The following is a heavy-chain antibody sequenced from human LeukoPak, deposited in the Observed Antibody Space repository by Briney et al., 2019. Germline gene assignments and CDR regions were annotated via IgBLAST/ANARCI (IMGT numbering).Heavy chain of an antibody. D-gene: IGHD6-19*01. CDR3: TVVIAVAGT. V-gene: IGHV3-73*01. CDR2: IRSKANSYAT. J-gene: IGHJ5*02. Sequence: GGSLRLSCAASGFTFSGSAMHWVRQASGKGLEWVGRIRSKANSYATAYAASVKGRFTISRDDSKNTAYLQMNSLKTEDTAVYYCTVVIAVAGTWGQGTLVTVSS. CDR1: GFTFSGSA.